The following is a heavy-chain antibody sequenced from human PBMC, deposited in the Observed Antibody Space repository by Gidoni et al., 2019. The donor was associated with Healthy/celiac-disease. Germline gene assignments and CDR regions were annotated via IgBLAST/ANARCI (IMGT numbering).Heavy chain of an antibody. Sequence: EAQLVESGGGLVQPGGSLRLSCAASGFTFSSYWMSWVRQAPGKGLEWVANIKQDGSEKYYVDSVKGRFTISRDNAKNSLYLQMNSLRAEDTAVYYCARGMFDFWSGYYKAYYYYYGMDVWGQGTTVTVSS. CDR3: ARGMFDFWSGYYKAYYYYYGMDV. D-gene: IGHD3-3*01. CDR2: IKQDGSEK. V-gene: IGHV3-7*05. J-gene: IGHJ6*02. CDR1: GFTFSSYW.